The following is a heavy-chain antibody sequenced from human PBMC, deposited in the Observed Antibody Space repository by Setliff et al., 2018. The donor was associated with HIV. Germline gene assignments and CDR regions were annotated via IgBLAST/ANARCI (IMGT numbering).Heavy chain of an antibody. CDR2: ISPYNGNT. Sequence: ASVKVSCKASGYTFTNFGITWVRRAPGQGLEWMGWISPYNGNTNYAPELHGRVTMTTDTSTSTASLELRSLRSDDTAVYYCARDRIPSKWLLESDYWGQGTLVTVSS. D-gene: IGHD3-22*01. J-gene: IGHJ4*02. CDR1: GYTFTNFG. V-gene: IGHV1-18*01. CDR3: ARDRIPSKWLLESDY.